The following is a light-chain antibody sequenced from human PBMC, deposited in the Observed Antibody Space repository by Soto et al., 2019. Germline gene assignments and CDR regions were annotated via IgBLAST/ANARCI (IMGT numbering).Light chain of an antibody. CDR1: QNVNNY. Sequence: EIVLTQSPATLSLSPGERATLSCRASQNVNNYLAWYQQKPGQAPRLLIYDASNRATGLPARFIGSGSGTDFTLTSSSLEPEDFAVYYCQQRSNWPLTFGGGTKVEIK. J-gene: IGKJ4*01. CDR2: DAS. V-gene: IGKV3-11*01. CDR3: QQRSNWPLT.